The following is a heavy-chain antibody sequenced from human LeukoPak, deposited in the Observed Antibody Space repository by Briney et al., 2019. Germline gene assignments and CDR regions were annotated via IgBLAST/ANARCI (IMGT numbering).Heavy chain of an antibody. CDR1: GGSISSYY. V-gene: IGHV4-59*01. CDR3: ARGMGAKFLDWFDP. CDR2: IYYSGST. Sequence: SETLSLTCTVSGGSISSYYWSWIRQPPGKGLEWIGYIYYSGSTNYNPSHKSRVTISVDTSKNQFSLKLSSVTAADTAVYYCARGMGAKFLDWFDPWGQGTLVTVSS. J-gene: IGHJ5*02. D-gene: IGHD1-26*01.